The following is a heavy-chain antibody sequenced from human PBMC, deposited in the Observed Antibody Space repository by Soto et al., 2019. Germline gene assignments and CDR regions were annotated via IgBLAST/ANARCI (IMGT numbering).Heavy chain of an antibody. D-gene: IGHD6-19*01. J-gene: IGHJ4*02. Sequence: QVQLQELGPGLVKPSGTLSLTCAVSSGSISSSNWWSWVRQPPGKGLEWIGEIYHSGSTNYNPSLKSRVTISVDKSKNQFSLKLSSVTAADTAVYYCARESIAVAGTGDFDYWGQGTLVTVSS. CDR1: SGSISSSNW. V-gene: IGHV4-4*02. CDR2: IYHSGST. CDR3: ARESIAVAGTGDFDY.